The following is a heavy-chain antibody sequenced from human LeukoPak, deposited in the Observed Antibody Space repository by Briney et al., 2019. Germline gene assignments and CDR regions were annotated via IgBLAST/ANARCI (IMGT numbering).Heavy chain of an antibody. J-gene: IGHJ4*02. V-gene: IGHV3-23*01. D-gene: IGHD2-15*01. CDR1: GFTFSSQA. Sequence: PERSLRLSCAASGFTFSSQAMSWVRQAPGKGLEWVSAISGAADKVYYADSVEGRFTISRDNSKNTVYLQMNRLRADDTAVYYCVKEFCRGASCHHSDYWGQGTLVTVSS. CDR3: VKEFCRGASCHHSDY. CDR2: ISGAADKV.